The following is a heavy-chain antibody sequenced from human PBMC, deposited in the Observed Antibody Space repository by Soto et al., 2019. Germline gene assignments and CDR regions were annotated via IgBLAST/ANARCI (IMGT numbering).Heavy chain of an antibody. V-gene: IGHV4-61*01. Sequence: SETLSLTCTVSGASVGSGSFYWSWIRQPPGKGLEWIGYVFFSGSTNYNPSLKSRVTISIDTSKNQFYLKLISVTAADTAVYYCARVSTYYFDSSGSYTSDYWGQGTLVTVSS. J-gene: IGHJ4*02. CDR1: GASVGSGSFY. D-gene: IGHD3-22*01. CDR2: VFFSGST. CDR3: ARVSTYYFDSSGSYTSDY.